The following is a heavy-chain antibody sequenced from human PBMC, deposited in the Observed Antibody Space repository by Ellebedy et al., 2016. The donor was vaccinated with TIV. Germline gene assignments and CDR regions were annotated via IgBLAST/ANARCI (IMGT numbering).Heavy chain of an antibody. D-gene: IGHD2-2*01. Sequence: GESLKISCEASGFLFTNAAMHWVRQAPGKGLEWLAIISYDGSSKKYADPVKGRFTISRDNSNNMVFLQMDSLRPDDTAVYYCAKDSRHYFMDVWGEGTTVIVSS. J-gene: IGHJ6*03. V-gene: IGHV3-30*18. CDR2: ISYDGSSK. CDR1: GFLFTNAA. CDR3: AKDSRHYFMDV.